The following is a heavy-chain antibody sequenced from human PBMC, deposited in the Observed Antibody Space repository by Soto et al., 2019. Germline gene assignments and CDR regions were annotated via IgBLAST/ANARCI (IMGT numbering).Heavy chain of an antibody. V-gene: IGHV3-11*01. D-gene: IGHD5-18*01. CDR3: VARIQLWNRVDF. CDR1: RLTFSDYY. CDR2: ISSSGTTI. J-gene: IGHJ4*02. Sequence: GGSLRLSCAASRLTFSDYYMSWIRQAPGKGLEWLSYISSSGTTIHYADSVKGRFTISRDNAQNSLFLQMNSLRAEDTAVYYCVARIQLWNRVDFWGQGTLVTVSS.